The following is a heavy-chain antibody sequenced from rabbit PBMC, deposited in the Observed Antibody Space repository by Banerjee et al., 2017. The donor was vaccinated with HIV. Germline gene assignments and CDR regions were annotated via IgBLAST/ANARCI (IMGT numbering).Heavy chain of an antibody. Sequence: QEQLEESGGDLVKPEGSLTLTCTASGFTLSSYHYMCWVRQAPGKGLESVACIITSSGSTWYASWVNGRFTISKTSSTTVTLQMTSLTAADTATYFCARGDVGYAGWGYAPMDLWGPGTLVTVS. CDR3: ARGDVGYAGWGYAPMDL. J-gene: IGHJ6*01. D-gene: IGHD4-2*01. CDR2: IITSSGST. CDR1: GFTLSSYHY. V-gene: IGHV1S45*01.